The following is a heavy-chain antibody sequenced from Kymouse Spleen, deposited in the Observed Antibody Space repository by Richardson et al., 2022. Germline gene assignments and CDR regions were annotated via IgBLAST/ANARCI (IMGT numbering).Heavy chain of an antibody. CDR3: TSGSYYGYYGMDV. CDR1: GFTFSGSA. V-gene: IGHV3-73*02. D-gene: IGHD1-26*01. CDR2: IRSKANSYAT. J-gene: IGHJ6*02. Sequence: EVQLVESGGGLVQPGGSLKLSCAASGFTFSGSAMHWVRQASGKGLEWVGRIRSKANSYATAYAASVKGRFTISRDDSKNTAYLQMNSLKTEDTAVYYCTSGSYYGYYGMDVWGQGTTVTVSS.